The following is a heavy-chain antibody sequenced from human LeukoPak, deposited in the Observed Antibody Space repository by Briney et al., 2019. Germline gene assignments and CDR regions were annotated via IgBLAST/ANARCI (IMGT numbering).Heavy chain of an antibody. CDR2: IYTSGST. V-gene: IGHV4-4*09. D-gene: IGHD3-3*01. CDR1: GGSISSYY. Sequence: SETLSLTCTVSGGSISSYYWSWIRQPPGKGLEWIGYIYTSGSTNYNPSLKSRVTISVDTSKNQFSLKLSSVTAADTAVYYCARQQRNYDFWSGTDTYYYYYMDVWGKGTTVTVSS. CDR3: ARQQRNYDFWSGTDTYYYYYMDV. J-gene: IGHJ6*03.